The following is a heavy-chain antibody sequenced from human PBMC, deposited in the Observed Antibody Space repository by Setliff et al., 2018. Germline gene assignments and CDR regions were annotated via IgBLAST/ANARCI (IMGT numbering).Heavy chain of an antibody. CDR1: GYSFTGHY. CDR3: AKLVWLTTWYYMDV. J-gene: IGHJ6*03. Sequence: ASVKVSCKASGYSFTGHYMHWVRQAPGQGLEWMGIINPGAGTTSYAQKFQDRVTMTIDTSTSTIYMELRSLRSDDTAVYYCAKLVWLTTWYYMDVWGKGTTVTVSS. V-gene: IGHV1-46*01. CDR2: INPGAGTT. D-gene: IGHD5-18*01.